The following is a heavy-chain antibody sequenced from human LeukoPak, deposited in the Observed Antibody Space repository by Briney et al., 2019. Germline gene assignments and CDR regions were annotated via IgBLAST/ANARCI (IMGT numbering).Heavy chain of an antibody. Sequence: SEALSLTCTVSGGSISSSSYYWGWIRQPPGKGLEWIGYIYTSGSTNYNPSLKSRVTISVDTSKNQFSLKLSSVTAADTAVYYCARSGLIDYWGQGTLVTVSS. CDR2: IYTSGST. CDR1: GGSISSSSYY. V-gene: IGHV4-61*05. J-gene: IGHJ4*02. CDR3: ARSGLIDY.